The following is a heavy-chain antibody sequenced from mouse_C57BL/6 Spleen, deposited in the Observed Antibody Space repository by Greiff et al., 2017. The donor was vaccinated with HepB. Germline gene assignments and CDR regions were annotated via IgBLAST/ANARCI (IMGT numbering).Heavy chain of an antibody. CDR2: IYPSDSET. CDR3: ARTTYYYGSSYGFDY. V-gene: IGHV1-61*01. D-gene: IGHD1-1*01. J-gene: IGHJ2*01. CDR1: GYTFTSYW. Sequence: QVHVKQPGAELVRPGSSVKLSCKASGYTFTSYWMDWVKQRPGQGLEWIGNIYPSDSETHYNQKFKDKATLTVDKSSSTAYMQLSSLTSEDSAVYYCARTTYYYGSSYGFDYWGQGTTLTVSS.